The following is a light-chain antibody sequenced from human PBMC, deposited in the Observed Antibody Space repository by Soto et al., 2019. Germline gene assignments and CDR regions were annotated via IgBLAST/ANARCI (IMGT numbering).Light chain of an antibody. Sequence: DIQMTQSPSSLSVSGGDRVTITCRASQGISNYLAWYQQKPVKVPKLLIYAASTLQSGVPSRFSGSGSGTDFTLTINSLQPEDVATYYCQKYDSAPFTFGPGTKVDIK. CDR2: AAS. CDR1: QGISNY. J-gene: IGKJ3*01. V-gene: IGKV1-27*01. CDR3: QKYDSAPFT.